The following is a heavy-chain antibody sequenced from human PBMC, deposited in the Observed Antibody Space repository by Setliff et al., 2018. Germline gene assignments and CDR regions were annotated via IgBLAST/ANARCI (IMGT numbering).Heavy chain of an antibody. CDR3: ARSPTRTTGSHYLGYYYYYMDF. CDR1: GYTFSTYG. V-gene: IGHV1-2*02. D-gene: IGHD1-1*01. CDR2: INPNNGGT. Sequence: ASVKVSCKASGYTFSTYGIAWVRQAPGQGLEWMGWINPNNGGTKYAQKFQGRVTMTRDTSISTGYMELSRLRYDDTAVYYCARSPTRTTGSHYLGYYYYYMDFWGKGTTVTVSS. J-gene: IGHJ6*03.